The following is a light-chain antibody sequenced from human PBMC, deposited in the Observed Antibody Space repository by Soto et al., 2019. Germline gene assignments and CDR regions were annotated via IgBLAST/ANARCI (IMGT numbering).Light chain of an antibody. J-gene: IGKJ2*01. Sequence: DIQMTQSPSSLSASVGDRVTITCQAGQDISNYLNWYQQKPGKAPKLLIYDASNFETGVPSRFSGSGSGTDFTFTISSLQPEDIATYYCQQYDNLPYTFGQGTKLEIK. CDR3: QQYDNLPYT. CDR1: QDISNY. V-gene: IGKV1-33*01. CDR2: DAS.